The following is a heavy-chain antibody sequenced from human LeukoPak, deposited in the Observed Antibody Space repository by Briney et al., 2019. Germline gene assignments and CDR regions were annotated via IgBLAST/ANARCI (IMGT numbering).Heavy chain of an antibody. CDR3: AKEHGGSSWYEDAFDI. CDR1: GFTFSDYA. V-gene: IGHV3-23*01. D-gene: IGHD6-13*01. Sequence: GGSLRLSCATSGFTFSDYAMTWVRQAPGKGLEWVATISGSGVVTYYADSVRGRFTVSGDNSKNTLYLQMNSLRAEDTAVYYCAKEHGGSSWYEDAFDIWGQGTMVTVSS. CDR2: ISGSGVVT. J-gene: IGHJ3*02.